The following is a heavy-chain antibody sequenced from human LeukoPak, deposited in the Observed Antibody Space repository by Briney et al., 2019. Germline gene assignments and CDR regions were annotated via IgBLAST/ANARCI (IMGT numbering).Heavy chain of an antibody. CDR2: IYYSGST. V-gene: IGHV4-59*01. Sequence: SETLSLTCTVSGGSIGTNYWNWIRQPPGRGLEWLGYIYYSGSTNYNPSLKSRVTISVDTSKNQFSLKLSSVTAADTAVYYCARDYGYYYGSGSYYNIPRWFDPWGQGTLVTVSS. D-gene: IGHD3-10*01. CDR3: ARDYGYYYGSGSYYNIPRWFDP. J-gene: IGHJ5*02. CDR1: GGSIGTNY.